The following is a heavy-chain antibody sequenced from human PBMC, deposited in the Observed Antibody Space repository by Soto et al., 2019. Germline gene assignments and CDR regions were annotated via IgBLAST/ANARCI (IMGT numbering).Heavy chain of an antibody. J-gene: IGHJ6*02. V-gene: IGHV3-30*18. Sequence: QVQLVESGGGVVQPGRSLRLSCAASGFTFSSYGMHWVRQAPGKGLEWVAVISYDGSNKYYADSVKGRFTISRDNSKNTLYLQMNSLRAEDTAVYYCAKDRGAAAPGEYYGMDVWGQGATVTVSS. CDR2: ISYDGSNK. CDR3: AKDRGAAAPGEYYGMDV. CDR1: GFTFSSYG. D-gene: IGHD6-13*01.